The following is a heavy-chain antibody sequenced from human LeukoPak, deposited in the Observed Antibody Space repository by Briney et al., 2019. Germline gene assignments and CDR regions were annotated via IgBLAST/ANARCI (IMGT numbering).Heavy chain of an antibody. V-gene: IGHV1-2*02. CDR1: GYTFTGYY. Sequence: ASVKVSCKASGYTFTGYYMHWVRQAPGQGLEWMGWINPNSGGTNYAQKFQGRVTMTRDTSISTAYMELSRLRSDDTAVYYCASRGYDSSGYYYYYYYMDVWGKGTTVTISS. J-gene: IGHJ6*03. CDR3: ASRGYDSSGYYYYYYYMDV. D-gene: IGHD3-22*01. CDR2: INPNSGGT.